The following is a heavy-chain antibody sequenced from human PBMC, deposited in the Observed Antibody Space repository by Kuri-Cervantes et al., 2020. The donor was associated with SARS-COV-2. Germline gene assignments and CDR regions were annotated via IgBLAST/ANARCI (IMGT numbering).Heavy chain of an antibody. CDR1: GYTVSSNY. Sequence: GGSLRLSCAASGYTVSSNYMSWVRQAPGKGLEWVSVIYSGGSTYYADSVKGRFTISRDNAKNSVFLQMNSLRAEDTAVYYCARGVPHYYDNSGYYLDYWGQGTLVTVSS. J-gene: IGHJ4*02. D-gene: IGHD3-22*01. V-gene: IGHV3-53*01. CDR3: ARGVPHYYDNSGYYLDY. CDR2: IYSGGST.